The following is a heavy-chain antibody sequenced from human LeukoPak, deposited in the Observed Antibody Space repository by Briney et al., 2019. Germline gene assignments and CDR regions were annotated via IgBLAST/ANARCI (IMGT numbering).Heavy chain of an antibody. V-gene: IGHV4-4*02. D-gene: IGHD4-17*01. J-gene: IGHJ6*03. CDR3: ATYGDSSTYYYYYYMDV. CDR1: GGSISSSHW. Sequence: SETLSLTCAVSGGSISSSHWWSWVRQPPGKGLEWIGDIYHSGSNNCNPSLKSRVTISVDTSKNQFSLKLSSVTAADTAVYYCATYGDSSTYYYYYYMDVWGKGTTVTVSS. CDR2: IYHSGSN.